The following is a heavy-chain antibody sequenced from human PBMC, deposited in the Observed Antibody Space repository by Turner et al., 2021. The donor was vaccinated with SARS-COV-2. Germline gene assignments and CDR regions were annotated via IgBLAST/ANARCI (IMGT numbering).Heavy chain of an antibody. J-gene: IGHJ4*02. Sequence: QVQLVENGGGVVQPGRSLRLSCAASGFIFSNSNMHWVRQAPGKGLEWVAIISFEGSSEYYADSVKGRFTISRDNSKNTLYLQMNSLRAEDTAVYYCARSRGYNDCWGQGTLVTVSS. CDR1: GFIFSNSN. CDR2: ISFEGSSE. CDR3: ARSRGYNDC. V-gene: IGHV3-30*03. D-gene: IGHD1-20*01.